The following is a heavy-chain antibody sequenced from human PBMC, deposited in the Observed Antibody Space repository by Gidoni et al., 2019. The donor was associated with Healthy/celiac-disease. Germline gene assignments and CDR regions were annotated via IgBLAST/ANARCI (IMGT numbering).Heavy chain of an antibody. Sequence: QVQLQESGPGLVKPSETLSLTCTVSGGSISSSYWSWIRQPPGKGLEWIGYIYYSGSTNYNPSLKSRVTISVDTSKNQFSLKLSSVTAADTAVYYCAREVGSSWPWGGWFDPWGQGTLVTVSS. CDR1: GGSISSSY. D-gene: IGHD6-13*01. V-gene: IGHV4-59*01. J-gene: IGHJ5*02. CDR2: IYYSGST. CDR3: AREVGSSWPWGGWFDP.